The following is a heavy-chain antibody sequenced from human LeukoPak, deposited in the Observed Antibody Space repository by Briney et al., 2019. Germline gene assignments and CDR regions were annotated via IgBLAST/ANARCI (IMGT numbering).Heavy chain of an antibody. V-gene: IGHV3-23*01. CDR2: IGGSGGST. D-gene: IGHD1-26*01. J-gene: IGHJ4*02. CDR1: GVTFCRYG. Sequence: GGGPRLSCAAPGVTFCRYGMSWGRQAPGKGVGGVSAIGGSGGSTYYADSVKGRFTISRDNSKNTLYLQMNSLRAEDTAVYYCARHLRGATIYYDYWGQGTLVTVSS. CDR3: ARHLRGATIYYDY.